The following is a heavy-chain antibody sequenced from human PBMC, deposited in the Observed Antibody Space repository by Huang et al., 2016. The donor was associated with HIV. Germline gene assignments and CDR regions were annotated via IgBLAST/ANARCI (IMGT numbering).Heavy chain of an antibody. V-gene: IGHV5-51*01. J-gene: IGHJ6*02. D-gene: IGHD3-10*01. CDR1: GYRFRSNW. Sequence: EVQLVQSGAEVKKPGESLKISCKGSGYRFRSNWIGWVRQMPGKGLGWIGIIYPGDSDTRYSPAFQGQVTISADKSINTAYLQWSSLKASDTAMYYCARLIGSPSFYYGLDVWGQGTTVTVSS. CDR2: IYPGDSDT. CDR3: ARLIGSPSFYYGLDV.